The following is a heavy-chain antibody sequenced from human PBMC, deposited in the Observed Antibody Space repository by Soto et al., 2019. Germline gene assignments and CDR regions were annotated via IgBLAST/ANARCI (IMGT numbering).Heavy chain of an antibody. V-gene: IGHV4-30-4*08. J-gene: IGHJ4*02. CDR3: ARGGLDDFWSGYLYHLDS. D-gene: IGHD3-3*01. CDR1: GGSITSSKHY. Sequence: SETLSLTCTVSGGSITSSKHYWSWIRQHPGKGLEWIGYIYLSGFTYPNPSLKSRVTMSIDTSKNQFSLKLSSVTAADTAVYYCARGGLDDFWSGYLYHLDSWGLGTLVTVS. CDR2: IYLSGFT.